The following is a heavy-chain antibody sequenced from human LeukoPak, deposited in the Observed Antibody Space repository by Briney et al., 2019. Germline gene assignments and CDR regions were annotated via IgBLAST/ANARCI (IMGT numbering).Heavy chain of an antibody. CDR3: ARDRVGATEFDY. CDR1: GFTFSSYA. D-gene: IGHD1-26*01. J-gene: IGHJ4*02. Sequence: GGSLRLSCAASGFTFSSYAMSWVRQAPGKGLEWVSAISGSGGSTYYADSVKGRFTISRDNGKNSLYLQMNSLRAEDTAVYYCARDRVGATEFDYWGQGTLVTVSS. V-gene: IGHV3-23*01. CDR2: ISGSGGST.